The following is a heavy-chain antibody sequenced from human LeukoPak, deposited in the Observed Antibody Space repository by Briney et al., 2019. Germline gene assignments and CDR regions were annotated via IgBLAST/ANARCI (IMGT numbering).Heavy chain of an antibody. J-gene: IGHJ5*02. CDR1: GGSISSYY. V-gene: IGHV4-59*01. CDR2: ISYSGST. D-gene: IGHD1-1*01. CDR3: AREGTAGTNLNWFDA. Sequence: SETLSLTCTVSGGSISSYYWSWIRQPPGKGLEWIGYISYSGSTNFNPSLKSRVTISVDTSKNQFSLKLSAVTAADTAVYYCAREGTAGTNLNWFDAWGQGTLVTVSS.